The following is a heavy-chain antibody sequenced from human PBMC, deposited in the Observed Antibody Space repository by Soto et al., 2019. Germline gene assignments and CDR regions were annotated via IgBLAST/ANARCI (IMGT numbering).Heavy chain of an antibody. J-gene: IGHJ4*02. CDR1: GFTFSNYA. Sequence: EGQLLESGGGLVQPGGSLRLSFAASGFTFSNYAMSWVRQAPGKGPEWVSAISGSGGSTYYADSVKGRFTISRDNSKTTLYLQMNSLRAEDTAIYYCAKDYSRYEAINFDYWGQGTLVTVSS. CDR3: AKDYSRYEAINFDY. D-gene: IGHD5-12*01. V-gene: IGHV3-23*01. CDR2: ISGSGGST.